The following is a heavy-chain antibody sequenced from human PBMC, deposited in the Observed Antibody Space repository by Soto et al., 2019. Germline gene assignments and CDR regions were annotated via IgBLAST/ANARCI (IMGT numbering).Heavy chain of an antibody. CDR2: ISSSSSTI. D-gene: IGHD3-3*01. CDR3: ARDGDDTSLEWFTQYYYYYMDV. CDR1: GFTFSSYS. Sequence: GGSLRLSCAASGFTFSSYSMNWVRQAPGKGLEWVSYISSSSSTIYYADSVKGRFTISRDNAKNSLYLQMNSLRAEDTAVYYCARDGDDTSLEWFTQYYYYYMDVWGKGTTVTVSS. V-gene: IGHV3-48*01. J-gene: IGHJ6*03.